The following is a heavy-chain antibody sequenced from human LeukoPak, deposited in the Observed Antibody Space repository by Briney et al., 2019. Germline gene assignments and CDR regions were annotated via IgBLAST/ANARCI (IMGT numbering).Heavy chain of an antibody. CDR1: GGSFSGYY. Sequence: SETLSLTCAVYGGSFSGYYWSWIRQPPGKGLEWIGEINHSGSTNYNPSLKSRVTISVDTSKNQFSLKLSSVTAADTAVYYCARSITMIVVGRYFDYWGQGTLVTVSS. D-gene: IGHD3-22*01. V-gene: IGHV4-34*01. CDR2: INHSGST. J-gene: IGHJ4*02. CDR3: ARSITMIVVGRYFDY.